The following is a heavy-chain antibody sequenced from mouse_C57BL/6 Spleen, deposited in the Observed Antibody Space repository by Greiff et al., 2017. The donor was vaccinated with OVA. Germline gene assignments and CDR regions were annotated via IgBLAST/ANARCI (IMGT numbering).Heavy chain of an antibody. CDR2: ISSGSSTI. J-gene: IGHJ1*03. V-gene: IGHV5-17*01. CDR3: ARLYYYGSSYVGYFDV. CDR1: GFTFSDYG. D-gene: IGHD1-1*01. Sequence: EVKLVESGGGLVKPGGSLKLSCAASGFTFSDYGMHWVRQAPEKGLEWVAYISSGSSTIYYADTVKGRFTISRDNAKNTLFLQMTSLRSEDTAMYYCARLYYYGSSYVGYFDVWGTGTTVTVSS.